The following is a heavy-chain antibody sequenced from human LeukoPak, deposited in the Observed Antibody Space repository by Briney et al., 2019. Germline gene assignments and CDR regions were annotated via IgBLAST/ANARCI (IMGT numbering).Heavy chain of an antibody. CDR1: GGSISSSSYY. CDR2: IYYSGST. D-gene: IGHD5-18*01. CDR3: ARRVDTAMAHDAFDI. V-gene: IGHV4-39*01. J-gene: IGHJ3*02. Sequence: SETLSLTCTVSGGSISSSSYYWGWIRQPPGKGLEWIGSIYYSGSTYYNPSLKSRVTISVDTSKNHFSLKLSSVTAADTAVYYCARRVDTAMAHDAFDIWGQGTMVTVSS.